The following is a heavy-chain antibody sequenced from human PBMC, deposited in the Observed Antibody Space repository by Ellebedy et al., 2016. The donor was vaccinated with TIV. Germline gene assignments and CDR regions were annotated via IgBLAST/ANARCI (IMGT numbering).Heavy chain of an antibody. CDR2: INQNGSKI. J-gene: IGHJ4*02. V-gene: IGHV3-7*01. CDR1: GFTFANYW. CDR3: ARSNWNYDY. Sequence: GESLKISXAGSGFTFANYWMNWVRQAPGKGLEWVANINQNGSKIYYVDSVKGRFTIPRDNAKNSVSLQMNSLGVEDTAVYYCARSNWNYDYWGQGTLVTVSS. D-gene: IGHD1-7*01.